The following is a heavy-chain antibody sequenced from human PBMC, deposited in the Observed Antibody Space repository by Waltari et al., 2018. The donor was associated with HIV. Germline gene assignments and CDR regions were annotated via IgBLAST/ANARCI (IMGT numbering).Heavy chain of an antibody. CDR3: AREFRTMLRGVIFAFDI. CDR1: GLTFDDYG. J-gene: IGHJ3*02. CDR2: INWNGDST. V-gene: IGHV3-20*04. D-gene: IGHD3-10*01. Sequence: EVQLVGSGGGVVRPGGSLRLSCAASGLTFDDYGMSWVRQGPGKGLEWVSGINWNGDSTDYAGSVKGRFTISRDNAKNSLYLQMNSLRAEDTALYYCAREFRTMLRGVIFAFDIWGQGTMVTVSS.